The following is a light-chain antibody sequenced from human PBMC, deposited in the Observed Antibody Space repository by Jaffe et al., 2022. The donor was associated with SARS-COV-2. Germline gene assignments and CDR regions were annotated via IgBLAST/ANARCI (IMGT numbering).Light chain of an antibody. CDR2: KAS. CDR3: QQYNNWYS. J-gene: IGKJ2*03. V-gene: IGKV1-5*03. CDR1: QTINTW. Sequence: DIQMTQSPSTLSASVGDRVTITCRASQTINTWLAWYQQKPGKAPKVLIYKASTLESGVPSRFSGSGSGTEFTLTISSLQPDDSATYYCQQYNNWYSFGQGTKLEIK.